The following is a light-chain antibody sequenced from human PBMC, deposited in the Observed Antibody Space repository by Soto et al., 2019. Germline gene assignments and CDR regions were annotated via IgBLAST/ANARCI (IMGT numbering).Light chain of an antibody. Sequence: QSALTQPASVSGSPGQSITISCTGTSSDVGGYNYVSWYQKHPGKAPKFIIYEVSNRPSGVSDRFSGSKSGNTASLIISGLQAEDEADYYSSSYTSSSTLAVFGGGTQLTVL. V-gene: IGLV2-14*01. CDR3: SSYTSSSTLAV. CDR2: EVS. CDR1: SSDVGGYNY. J-gene: IGLJ3*02.